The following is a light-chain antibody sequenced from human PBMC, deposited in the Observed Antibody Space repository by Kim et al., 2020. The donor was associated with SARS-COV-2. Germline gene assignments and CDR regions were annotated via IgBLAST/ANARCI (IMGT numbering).Light chain of an antibody. Sequence: PGERATLSCRASQSVSSSYLAWYQQKPGQAPRLLIYGASSRATGIPDRFSGSGSGTDFTLTISRLEPEDFAVYYCQQYGSSPQTFGQGTKVDIK. CDR1: QSVSSSY. J-gene: IGKJ1*01. CDR2: GAS. V-gene: IGKV3-20*01. CDR3: QQYGSSPQT.